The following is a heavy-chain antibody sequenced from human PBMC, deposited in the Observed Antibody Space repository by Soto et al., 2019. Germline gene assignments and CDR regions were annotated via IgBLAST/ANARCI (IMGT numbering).Heavy chain of an antibody. D-gene: IGHD6-6*01. Sequence: GGSLRLSCAASGFTLSGYAMDWVRQAPGKGLEYVSGISSNGVGTYYANSVQGRFTISRDNSKNTVYLQMGSLRPEDMAVYYCSRRARPDFYYMDVWGKGTTVTVSS. CDR3: SRRARPDFYYMDV. V-gene: IGHV3-64*01. J-gene: IGHJ6*03. CDR1: GFTLSGYA. CDR2: ISSNGVGT.